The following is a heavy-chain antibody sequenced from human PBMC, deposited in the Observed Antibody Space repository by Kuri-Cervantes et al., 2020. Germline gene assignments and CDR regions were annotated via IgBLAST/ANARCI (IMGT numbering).Heavy chain of an antibody. J-gene: IGHJ4*02. CDR2: INSDGSST. CDR1: GFTFSSYW. D-gene: IGHD3-16*01. Sequence: GESLKISCAASGFTFSSYWMHWVRQAPGKGLVWVSHINSDGSSTSYADSVKGRFTISRDNAKNTLYLQMNSLRAEDTAVYYCARVGENWGQGTLVTVSS. CDR3: ARVGEN. V-gene: IGHV3-74*01.